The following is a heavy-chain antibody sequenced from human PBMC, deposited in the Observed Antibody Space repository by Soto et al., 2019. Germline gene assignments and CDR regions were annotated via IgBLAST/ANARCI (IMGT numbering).Heavy chain of an antibody. D-gene: IGHD6-6*01. J-gene: IGHJ6*02. Sequence: GGSLRLSCAASGFTFSSYAMHWVRQAPGKGLEWVAVISYDGSNKYYADSVKGRFTISRDNSKNTLYLQMNSLRAEDTAVYYCARDAERYSSSSYYYYGMDVWGQGTTVTVSS. CDR1: GFTFSSYA. V-gene: IGHV3-30-3*01. CDR3: ARDAERYSSSSYYYYGMDV. CDR2: ISYDGSNK.